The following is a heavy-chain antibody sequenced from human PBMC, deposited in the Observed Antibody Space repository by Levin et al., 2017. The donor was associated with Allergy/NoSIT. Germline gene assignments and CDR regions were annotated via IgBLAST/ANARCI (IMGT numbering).Heavy chain of an antibody. CDR2: IVHDGSRK. J-gene: IGHJ4*01. D-gene: IGHD3-9*01. Sequence: PGGSLRLSCVDSGFTFSSYAMHWVRQAPGKGLEWVAVIVHDGSRKFYADSVKGRFTISRDNSKNTLFLQMNSLRAEDTAVYYCARDVLTATGPLKFYDWGHGTLVTVSS. CDR3: ARDVLTATGPLKFYD. CDR1: GFTFSSYA. V-gene: IGHV3-33*08.